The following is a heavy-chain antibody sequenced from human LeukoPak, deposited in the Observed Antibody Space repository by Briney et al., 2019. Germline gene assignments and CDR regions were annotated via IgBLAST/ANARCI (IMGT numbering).Heavy chain of an antibody. D-gene: IGHD4-17*01. Sequence: GGSLRLSGAASGFTFSSHAMSWVRQAPGKGLEWVSAMSISGDRILYADSVKGRFTISRDNSKSTLYLQMNSLRAEDTAVYYCAKELRPNDYWGQGTLVTVSS. CDR3: AKELRPNDY. CDR1: GFTFSSHA. J-gene: IGHJ4*02. CDR2: MSISGDRI. V-gene: IGHV3-23*01.